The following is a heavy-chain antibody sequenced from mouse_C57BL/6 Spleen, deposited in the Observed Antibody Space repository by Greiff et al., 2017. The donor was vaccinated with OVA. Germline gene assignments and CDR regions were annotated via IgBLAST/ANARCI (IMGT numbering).Heavy chain of an antibody. CDR3: AREGAGAMDY. CDR1: GYTFTSYW. CDR2: IDPSDSYT. V-gene: IGHV1-69*01. Sequence: QVQLQQPGAELVMPGASVKLSCKASGYTFTSYWLHWVKQRPGQGLEWIGTIDPSDSYTNYNQKFKGKSTLTVDKYYSTAYMQLSSLTSEDSAVYYCAREGAGAMDYWGQGTSVTVSS. J-gene: IGHJ4*01.